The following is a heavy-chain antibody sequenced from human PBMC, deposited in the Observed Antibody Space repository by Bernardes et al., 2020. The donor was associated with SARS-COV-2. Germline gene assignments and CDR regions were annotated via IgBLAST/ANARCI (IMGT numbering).Heavy chain of an antibody. Sequence: SETLSLTCTVSGGSISSGGYYWSWIRQHPGKGLEWIGYIYYSGSTYYNPSLKSRVTISVDTSKNQFSLKLSSVTAADTAVYYCARDRGSWSLTSSNWFDPWGQGTLVTVSS. V-gene: IGHV4-31*03. CDR3: ARDRGSWSLTSSNWFDP. CDR2: IYYSGST. J-gene: IGHJ5*02. CDR1: GGSISSGGYY.